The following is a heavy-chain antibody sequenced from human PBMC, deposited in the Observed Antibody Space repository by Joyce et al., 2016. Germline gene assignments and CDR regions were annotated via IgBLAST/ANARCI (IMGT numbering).Heavy chain of an antibody. Sequence: QVQLVQSGAEVKKPGASVKVSCKGSGYTFTDYYMHWVRQAPGQGLEWMGWINPNSGATKYAQSFQGRVSMTRDTSINTSYMDLRRLRSDDTAVYFCAVEVGIRSYYGLDVWGQGTTVTVSS. D-gene: IGHD1-26*01. J-gene: IGHJ6*02. CDR3: AVEVGIRSYYGLDV. CDR2: INPNSGAT. CDR1: GYTFTDYY. V-gene: IGHV1-2*02.